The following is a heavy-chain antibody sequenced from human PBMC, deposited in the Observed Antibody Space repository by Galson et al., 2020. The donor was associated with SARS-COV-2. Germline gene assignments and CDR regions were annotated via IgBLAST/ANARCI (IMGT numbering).Heavy chain of an antibody. CDR3: ARVYAYYYYVWGSYRPYYFDY. D-gene: IGHD3-16*02. Sequence: GKEQEWIGYIYHSGSTYYNPSLKSRVTISVDRSKNQFSLKLSSVAAAATAVYYCARVYAYYYYVWGSYRPYYFDYWGQGTLVTVFS. CDR2: IYHSGST. V-gene: IGHV4-30-2*01. J-gene: IGHJ4*02.